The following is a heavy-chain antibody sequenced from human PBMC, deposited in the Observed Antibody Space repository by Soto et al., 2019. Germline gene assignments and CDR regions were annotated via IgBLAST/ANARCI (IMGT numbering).Heavy chain of an antibody. J-gene: IGHJ4*02. CDR1: GYSFSTYW. Sequence: EVQLVQSGAEVKKPGESLKISCQGSGYSFSTYWIGWVRQMPGKGLEWMGIIYPGDSDTRYSPSLQGQVTISADKSIRAAYREGSSLKASATAMYFCAGSDYDVNSLHYWGQGTLVAVS. D-gene: IGHD5-12*01. CDR2: IYPGDSDT. CDR3: AGSDYDVNSLHY. V-gene: IGHV5-51*03.